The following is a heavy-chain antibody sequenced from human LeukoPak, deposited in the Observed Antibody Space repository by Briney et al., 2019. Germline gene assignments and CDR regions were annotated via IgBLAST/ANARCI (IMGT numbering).Heavy chain of an antibody. J-gene: IGHJ6*03. CDR3: AELGITMIGGV. Sequence: GGSLRLFWAASGFTFCSYEMNWVRQAPGKGLEWVSYISSSGSTIYYADSVKGRFTITRDNAKNSLYLQMNSLRAEDTAVYYCAELGITMIGGVWGKGTTVTIPS. D-gene: IGHD3-10*02. CDR1: GFTFCSYE. V-gene: IGHV3-48*03. CDR2: ISSSGSTI.